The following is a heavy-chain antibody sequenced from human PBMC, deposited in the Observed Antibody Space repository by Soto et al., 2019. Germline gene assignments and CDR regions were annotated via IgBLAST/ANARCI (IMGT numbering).Heavy chain of an antibody. J-gene: IGHJ3*02. CDR1: GFTFSSYA. Sequence: PGGSLRLSCAASGFTFSSYAMSWVRQAPGKGLEWVSAISGSGGSTYYADSVKGRFTISRDNSKNTLYLQMNSLRAEDTAVYYCAKSRCSSTSCYNAFEIWGQGTMVTVSS. D-gene: IGHD2-2*02. CDR3: AKSRCSSTSCYNAFEI. CDR2: ISGSGGST. V-gene: IGHV3-23*01.